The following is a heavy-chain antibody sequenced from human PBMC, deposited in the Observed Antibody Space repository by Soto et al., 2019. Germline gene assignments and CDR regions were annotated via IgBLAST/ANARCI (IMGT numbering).Heavy chain of an antibody. CDR2: ISYDGSNK. CDR1: GFTFSSYG. D-gene: IGHD4-4*01. Sequence: GGSLRLSCAASGFTFSSYGMHWVRQAPGKGLEWVAVISYDGSNKYYADSVKGRFTISRDNSKNTLYLQMNSLRAEDTAVYYCAVHYSLDYWGQGTLVTVSS. J-gene: IGHJ4*02. CDR3: AVHYSLDY. V-gene: IGHV3-30*03.